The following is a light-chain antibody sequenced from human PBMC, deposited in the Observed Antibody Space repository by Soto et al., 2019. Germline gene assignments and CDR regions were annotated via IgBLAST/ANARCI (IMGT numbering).Light chain of an antibody. Sequence: QPVLTQPPSASGTTGQRVTISCSGSSSNIGSNTVNWYQQLPGTAPKLLIYSNNQRPSGVPDRFSGSKSGTSASLAISGLQSEDEADYYCAAWDDSLNGSWVFGGGTKLTVL. CDR2: SNN. V-gene: IGLV1-44*01. CDR3: AAWDDSLNGSWV. CDR1: SSNIGSNT. J-gene: IGLJ3*02.